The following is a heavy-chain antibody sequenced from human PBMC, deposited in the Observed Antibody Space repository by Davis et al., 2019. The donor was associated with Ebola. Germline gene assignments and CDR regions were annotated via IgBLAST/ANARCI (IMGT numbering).Heavy chain of an antibody. V-gene: IGHV1-69*04. Sequence: AASVKVSCKASGGTFSSYAISWVRQAPGQGLEWMGRIIPILGIANYAQKFQGRVTITADKSTSTAYMELSSLRSEDTAVYYCARGGGLIVAREDWFDPWGQGTLVTVSS. D-gene: IGHD5-12*01. J-gene: IGHJ5*02. CDR3: ARGGGLIVAREDWFDP. CDR1: GGTFSSYA. CDR2: IIPILGIA.